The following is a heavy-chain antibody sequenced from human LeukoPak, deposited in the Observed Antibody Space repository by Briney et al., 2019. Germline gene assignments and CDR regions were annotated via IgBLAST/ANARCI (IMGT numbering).Heavy chain of an antibody. CDR1: GYTFTGYD. D-gene: IGHD1-26*01. CDR2: MNPNTGDT. Sequence: ASVKVSCKASGYTFTGYDINWVRQAPGQGLEWMGWMNPNTGDTGHAQKVQGRVTMTRNTSIDTAYMELSGLRSEDTAVYYCTRGSLSGSSRDYWGQGTLVTVS. J-gene: IGHJ4*02. CDR3: TRGSLSGSSRDY. V-gene: IGHV1-8*01.